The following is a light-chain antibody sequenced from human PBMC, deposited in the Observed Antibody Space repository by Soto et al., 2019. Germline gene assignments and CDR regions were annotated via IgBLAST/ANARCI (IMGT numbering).Light chain of an antibody. J-gene: IGKJ1*01. CDR3: QQYNNWPRT. Sequence: EIVLTQSPCTLSLSPGERATLSCRASQSVSSNLAWYQQKPGQTPRLLIYGASTRATGIPARFSGSGSGTEFTLTINSLQSEDFAVYYCQQYNNWPRTFGQGTKVDIK. CDR1: QSVSSN. CDR2: GAS. V-gene: IGKV3-15*01.